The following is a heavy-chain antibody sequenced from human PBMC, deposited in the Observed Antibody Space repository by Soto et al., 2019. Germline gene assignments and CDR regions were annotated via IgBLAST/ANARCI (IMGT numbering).Heavy chain of an antibody. J-gene: IGHJ6*02. V-gene: IGHV5-51*01. CDR3: ARLIAARPGDYYYGMDV. Sequence: GESLKISCKGSGYSFTSYWIGWVRQMPGKGLEWMGIIYPGDSDTRYSPSFQGQVTISADKSISTAYLQWSSLKASDTAMYYCARLIAARPGDYYYGMDVWGQGTTVTVSS. CDR1: GYSFTSYW. D-gene: IGHD6-6*01. CDR2: IYPGDSDT.